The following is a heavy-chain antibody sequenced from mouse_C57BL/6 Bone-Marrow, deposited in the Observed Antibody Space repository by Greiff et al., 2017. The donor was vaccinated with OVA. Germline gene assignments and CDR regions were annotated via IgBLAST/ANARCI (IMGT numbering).Heavy chain of an antibody. CDR2: IYPGSGST. CDR1: GYTFTSYW. J-gene: IGHJ4*01. Sequence: VQLQESGAELVKPGASVKMSCKASGYTFTSYWITWVKQRPGQGLAWIGDIYPGSGSTNYNEKFKSKATLTVDTSSSTAYMQLSSLTSEDSAVYYCARWDTTVVWGQGTSVTVSS. D-gene: IGHD1-1*02. V-gene: IGHV1-55*01. CDR3: ARWDTTVV.